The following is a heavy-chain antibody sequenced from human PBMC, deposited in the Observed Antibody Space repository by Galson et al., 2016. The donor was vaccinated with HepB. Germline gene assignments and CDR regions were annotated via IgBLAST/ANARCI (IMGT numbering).Heavy chain of an antibody. CDR2: ISSRSSTM. D-gene: IGHD4-17*01. V-gene: IGHV3-48*02. J-gene: IGHJ1*01. CDR3: AGGDGGDLRH. CDR1: GFSFSTSS. Sequence: SLRLSCAASGFSFSTSSMSWVRQAPGKGLDWVAYISSRSSTMYYAHSVRGRFTTSGDNAKNSLFLQMNSLRDEDTAIYFCAGGDGGDLRHWGQGTLVTVSS.